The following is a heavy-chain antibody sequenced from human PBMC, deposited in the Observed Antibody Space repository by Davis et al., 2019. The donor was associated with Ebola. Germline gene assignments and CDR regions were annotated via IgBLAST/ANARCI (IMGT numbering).Heavy chain of an antibody. D-gene: IGHD3-9*01. Sequence: GESLKISCAASGFTFSGSAMHWVRQASGKGLEWVSYISRSSDTIYYADSVRGRFTISRDTAKKSLYLQMNSLRDEDTAVYYCAVHNGDWLQLDFWGQGTLVTVSS. J-gene: IGHJ4*02. V-gene: IGHV3-48*02. CDR1: GFTFSGSA. CDR3: AVHNGDWLQLDF. CDR2: ISRSSDTI.